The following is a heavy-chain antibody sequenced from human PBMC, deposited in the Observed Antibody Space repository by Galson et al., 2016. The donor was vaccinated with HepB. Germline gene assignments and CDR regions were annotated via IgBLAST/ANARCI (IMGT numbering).Heavy chain of an antibody. V-gene: IGHV3-30*18. Sequence: SLRLSCAASGFTFSDCGIHWVRQAPGKGLEWVAVISSDGGYKYYADSVKGRSTISSDNSKNMLYLQMNSLRPEDTAVYYCAKDSLNGIIGSTAIDYWGQGTLVTVSS. CDR2: ISSDGGYK. J-gene: IGHJ4*02. CDR3: AKDSLNGIIGSTAIDY. D-gene: IGHD1-7*01. CDR1: GFTFSDCG.